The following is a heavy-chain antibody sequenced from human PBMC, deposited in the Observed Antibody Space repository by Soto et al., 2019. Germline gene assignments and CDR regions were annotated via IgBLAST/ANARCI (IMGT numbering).Heavy chain of an antibody. CDR3: ARGRGLEPTGPFDY. Sequence: QVQLVQSGAEVKKPGASVKVSCKASGYTFTSYAMHWVRQAPGQRLEWMGWINVGNGKTEYSQKFQGTVIITRDTSASTAYMQLSSLRSEDAALYYCARGRGLEPTGPFDYWGQGTLVTVSS. V-gene: IGHV1-3*01. J-gene: IGHJ4*02. D-gene: IGHD1-1*01. CDR2: INVGNGKT. CDR1: GYTFTSYA.